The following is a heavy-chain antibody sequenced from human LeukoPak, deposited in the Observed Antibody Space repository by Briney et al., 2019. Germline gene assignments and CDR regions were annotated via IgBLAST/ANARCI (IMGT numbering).Heavy chain of an antibody. D-gene: IGHD3-22*01. CDR2: IYYSGST. CDR3: ARIYDSSGHDALDI. V-gene: IGHV4-59*01. CDR1: GGSISSYY. Sequence: SETLSLTCTVSGGSISSYYWNWIRQPPGKGLDWIGYIYYSGSTNYNPSLKSRVTISVDTSKNQFSLKLSSVTAADTAVYYCARIYDSSGHDALDIWGQGTMVTLSS. J-gene: IGHJ3*02.